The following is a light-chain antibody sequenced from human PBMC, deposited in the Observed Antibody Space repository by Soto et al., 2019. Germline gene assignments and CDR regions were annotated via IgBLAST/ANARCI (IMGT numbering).Light chain of an antibody. CDR2: DTS. CDR1: TGAVTSGHY. J-gene: IGLJ3*02. V-gene: IGLV7-46*01. CDR3: LLSYSGARPYWV. Sequence: QAVVTQEPSLTVSPGGTVTLTCGSSTGAVTSGHYPYWFQQKPGQAPGTLIYDTSNKHSWTPARFSGSLLGGKAALTLSGAQPEDEAEYYCLLSYSGARPYWVFGGGTKVTVL.